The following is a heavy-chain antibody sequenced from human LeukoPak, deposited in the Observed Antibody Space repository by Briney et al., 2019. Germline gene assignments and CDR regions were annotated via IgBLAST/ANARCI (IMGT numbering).Heavy chain of an antibody. CDR3: ASHGRS. CDR1: GFTFSSYA. CDR2: ISYDGSNK. Sequence: GGSLRLSCAASGFTFSSYAMSWVRQAPGKGLEWVAVISYDGSNKYYADFVEGRFTISRDNSKNTLYLQMNSLRAEDTAVYYCASHGRSWGQGTLVTVSS. J-gene: IGHJ4*02. V-gene: IGHV3-30-3*01.